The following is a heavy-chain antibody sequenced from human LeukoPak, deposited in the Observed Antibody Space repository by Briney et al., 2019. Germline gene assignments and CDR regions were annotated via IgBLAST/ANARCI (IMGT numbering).Heavy chain of an antibody. V-gene: IGHV4-34*01. Sequence: PSETLSLTCAVYGGSFSGYYWRWIRQPPGKGLEWIGEINHSGSTNYNPSLKSRVTISVDTSKNQFSLKLSSVTAADTAVYYCARRRPPNAHGRTPAHPSWFDPWGQGTLATVSS. J-gene: IGHJ5*02. CDR3: ARRRPPNAHGRTPAHPSWFDP. D-gene: IGHD4/OR15-4a*01. CDR2: INHSGST. CDR1: GGSFSGYY.